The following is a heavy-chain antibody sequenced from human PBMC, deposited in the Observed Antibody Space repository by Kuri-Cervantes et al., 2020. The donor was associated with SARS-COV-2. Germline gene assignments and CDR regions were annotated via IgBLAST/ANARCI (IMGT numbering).Heavy chain of an antibody. V-gene: IGHV2-5*05. CDR3: ARTPRPGDSSSYYYYMDV. CDR1: GFSFSTSAVG. Sequence: SGPTLVKPTETLTLTGTFSGFSFSTSAVGVGWLRQPPVKALEWLALIYWDDDERYGPSMKSRLTITKDTSKDQVVLTMTNMDPVDTATYYCARTPRPGDSSSYYYYMDVWGKGTTVTVSS. D-gene: IGHD6-13*01. J-gene: IGHJ6*03. CDR2: IYWDDDE.